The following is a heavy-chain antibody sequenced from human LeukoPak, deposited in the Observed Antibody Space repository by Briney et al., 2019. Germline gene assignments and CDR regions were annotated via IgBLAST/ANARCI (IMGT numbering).Heavy chain of an antibody. J-gene: IGHJ1*01. CDR3: ASDIVVVPAAIKYFQH. V-gene: IGHV3-33*01. Sequence: PGGSLRLSCAASGFTFSSYGMHWVRQAPGKGLEWVAVIWYDGSNKYYADSVKGRFTISRDNSKNTLYLQMNSLRAEDTAVYYCASDIVVVPAAIKYFQHWGQGTLVTVSS. CDR1: GFTFSSYG. D-gene: IGHD2-2*01. CDR2: IWYDGSNK.